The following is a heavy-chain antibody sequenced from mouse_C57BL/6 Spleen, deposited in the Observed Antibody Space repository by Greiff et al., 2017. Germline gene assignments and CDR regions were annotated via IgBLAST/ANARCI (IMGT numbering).Heavy chain of an antibody. Sequence: VQLQQSGAELVKPGASVKLSCKASGYTFTSYWMHWVKQRPGQGLEWIGEIDPSDSYTNYNQKFKGKSTLTVDKSSSTAYMQLSSLTSEDSAVYYCARRTGGFAYWGQGTLVTVSA. D-gene: IGHD4-1*01. J-gene: IGHJ3*01. V-gene: IGHV1-69*01. CDR2: IDPSDSYT. CDR3: ARRTGGFAY. CDR1: GYTFTSYW.